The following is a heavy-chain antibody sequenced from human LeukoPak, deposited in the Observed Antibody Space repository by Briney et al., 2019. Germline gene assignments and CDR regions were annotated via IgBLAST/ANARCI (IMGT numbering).Heavy chain of an antibody. CDR3: ARVVSVSSYYFDC. D-gene: IGHD5/OR15-5a*01. V-gene: IGHV3-21*05. CDR2: ISSSSSYT. CDR1: GFTFSTYA. J-gene: IGHJ4*02. Sequence: PGGSLRLSCAASGFTFSTYAMNWVRQAPGKGLEWISYISSSSSYTNYVDSVQGRFTISRDSAKSSLYLQMNSLRAEDTAVYYCARVVSVSSYYFDCWGQGTLVTVSS.